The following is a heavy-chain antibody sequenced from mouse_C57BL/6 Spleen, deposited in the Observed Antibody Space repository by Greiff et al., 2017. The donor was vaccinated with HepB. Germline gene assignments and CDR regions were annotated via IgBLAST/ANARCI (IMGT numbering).Heavy chain of an antibody. CDR2: INYDGSST. V-gene: IGHV5-16*01. D-gene: IGHD2-4*01. CDR3: ARDHYYDYDEGLAY. J-gene: IGHJ3*01. CDR1: GFTFSDYY. Sequence: EVMLVESEGGLVQPGSSMKLSCTASGFTFSDYYMAWVRQVPEKGLEWVANINYDGSSTYYLDSLKSRFIISRDNAKNILYLQMSSLKSEDTATYYCARDHYYDYDEGLAYWGQGTLVTVSA.